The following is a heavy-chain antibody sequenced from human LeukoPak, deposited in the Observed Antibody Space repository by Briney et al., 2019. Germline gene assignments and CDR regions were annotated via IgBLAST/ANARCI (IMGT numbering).Heavy chain of an antibody. CDR3: ARGELDTAMATYLDY. J-gene: IGHJ4*02. D-gene: IGHD5-18*01. V-gene: IGHV3-53*01. Sequence: GGSLRLSCAASGFTFSSNYMSWVRQAPGKGLEWVSVIYSGGSTNYSDSVKGRFTISRDNSKNTLYLQMNSLRAEDTAVYYCARGELDTAMATYLDYWGQGTLVTVSS. CDR2: IYSGGST. CDR1: GFTFSSNY.